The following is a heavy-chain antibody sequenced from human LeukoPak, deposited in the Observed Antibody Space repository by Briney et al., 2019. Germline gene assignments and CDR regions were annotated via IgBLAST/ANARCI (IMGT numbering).Heavy chain of an antibody. CDR1: GVSISSGDYY. CDR2: IYYSGST. Sequence: SETLSLTCTVSGVSISSGDYYWSWLRQPPGKGLEWIGYIYYSGSTYYNPSLKSRVTISVDTSKNQFSLKLSSVTAADTAVYYCARGSFPLYGSGNWFDPWGQGTLVTVSS. D-gene: IGHD3-10*01. CDR3: ARGSFPLYGSGNWFDP. J-gene: IGHJ5*02. V-gene: IGHV4-30-4*01.